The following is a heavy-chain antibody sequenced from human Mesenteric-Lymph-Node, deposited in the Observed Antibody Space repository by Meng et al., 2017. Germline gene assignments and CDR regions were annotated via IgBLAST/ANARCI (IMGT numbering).Heavy chain of an antibody. J-gene: IGHJ4*02. CDR2: IIPIFGTA. CDR1: GYTFTGYY. CDR3: ARDLEGYSSGWNLDY. Sequence: SVKVSCKASGYTFTGYYMHWVRQAPGQGLEWMGGIIPIFGTANYAQKFQGRVTITTDESTSTAYMELSSLRSEDTAVYYCARDLEGYSSGWNLDYWGQGTLVTVSS. V-gene: IGHV1-69*05. D-gene: IGHD6-19*01.